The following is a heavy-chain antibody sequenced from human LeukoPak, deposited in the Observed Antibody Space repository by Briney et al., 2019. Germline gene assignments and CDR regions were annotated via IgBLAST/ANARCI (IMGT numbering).Heavy chain of an antibody. CDR2: ISHTGNT. CDR1: GGSISSYY. D-gene: IGHD2-21*02. CDR3: ARVGDCGDDCYSHDY. Sequence: PSETLSLTCTVSGGSISSYYWSWIRQPPGKGLEYLGFISHTGNTNYSPSLRSRVTISIDTSKNHFSLELRSVTAADTAVYFCARVGDCGDDCYSHDYWGQGTLVSVSS. J-gene: IGHJ4*02. V-gene: IGHV4-59*08.